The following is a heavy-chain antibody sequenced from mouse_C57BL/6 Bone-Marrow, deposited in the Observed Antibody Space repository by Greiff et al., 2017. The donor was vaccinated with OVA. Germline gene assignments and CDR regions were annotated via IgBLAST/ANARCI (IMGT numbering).Heavy chain of an antibody. V-gene: IGHV6-3*01. CDR2: IRLKSDNYAT. D-gene: IGHD2-4*01. Sequence: EVKVEESGGGLVQPGGSMKLSCVASGFTFSNYWMNWVRQSPEKGLEWVAQIRLKSDNYATHYAESVKGRFTISREESKSRVYLQMNNLRSEDTGIYYCTGIYYDYDRAWFAYWGQGTLVTVSA. J-gene: IGHJ3*01. CDR1: GFTFSNYW. CDR3: TGIYYDYDRAWFAY.